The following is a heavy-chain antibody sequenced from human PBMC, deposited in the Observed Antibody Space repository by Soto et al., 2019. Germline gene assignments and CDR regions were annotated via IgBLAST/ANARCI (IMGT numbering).Heavy chain of an antibody. CDR3: ARHFSVYGDHRRYFYF. D-gene: IGHD4-17*01. J-gene: IGHJ4*02. CDR1: GGSISSSGYY. Sequence: PWEPLSLTCTVYGGSISSSGYYWGWIRQPPGKGLEWIGTIYYSGSTYYNPSLKSRVTISVDTSKNQFSLKLSSVTAADTAVYYRARHFSVYGDHRRYFYFWGQGTLVT. CDR2: IYYSGST. V-gene: IGHV4-39*01.